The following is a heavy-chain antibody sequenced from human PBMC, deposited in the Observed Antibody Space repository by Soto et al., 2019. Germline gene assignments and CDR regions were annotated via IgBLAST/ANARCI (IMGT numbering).Heavy chain of an antibody. CDR1: GFTFSSYA. V-gene: IGHV3-23*01. CDR2: ISGSGGTT. CDR3: ARESEDLTSNFDY. J-gene: IGHJ4*02. Sequence: EVQLLESGGGLGQPGGSLRLSCAASGFTFSSYAMTWVRQAPGQGLEWVASISGSGGTTNYADSVKGRFTISRDNSKNSVYLEMNSLSAEDTALYYCARESEDLTSNFDYWGQGTLVTVSS.